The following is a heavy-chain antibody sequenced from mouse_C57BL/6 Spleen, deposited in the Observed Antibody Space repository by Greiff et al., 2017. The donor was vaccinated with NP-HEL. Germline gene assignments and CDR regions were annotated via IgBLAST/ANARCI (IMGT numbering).Heavy chain of an antibody. V-gene: IGHV1-82*01. J-gene: IGHJ1*03. CDR3: ARRGGSSYGYFDV. Sequence: VQLQESGPELVKPGASVKISCKASGYAFSSSWMNWVKPRPGKGLEWIGRIYPGDGDTNYNGKFKGKATLTADKSSSTAYMQLSSLTSEDSAVYFCARRGGSSYGYFDVWGTGTTVTVSS. D-gene: IGHD1-1*01. CDR1: GYAFSSSW. CDR2: IYPGDGDT.